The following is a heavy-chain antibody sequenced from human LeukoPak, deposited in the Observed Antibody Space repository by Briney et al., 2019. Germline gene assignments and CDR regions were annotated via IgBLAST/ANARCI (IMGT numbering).Heavy chain of an antibody. J-gene: IGHJ3*02. Sequence: GGSLRLSCAASGFTFSDYYMSWIRQAPGKGLEWVSYISSSGSTIYYADSVTGRFTISRDNAKNSLYLQMNSLRAEDTAVYYCARDQTMIVKGGLDAFDIWGQGTMVTVSS. CDR3: ARDQTMIVKGGLDAFDI. CDR2: ISSSGSTI. D-gene: IGHD3-22*01. CDR1: GFTFSDYY. V-gene: IGHV3-11*01.